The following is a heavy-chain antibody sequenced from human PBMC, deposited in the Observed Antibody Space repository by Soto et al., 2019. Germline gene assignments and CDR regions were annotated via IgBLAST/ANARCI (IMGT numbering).Heavy chain of an antibody. V-gene: IGHV3-48*02. CDR2: ISSSSSTI. CDR1: GFTFSSYS. D-gene: IGHD3-22*01. Sequence: EVQLVESGGGLVQPGGSLRLSCAASGFTFSSYSMNWVRQAPGKGLEWVSYISSSSSTIYYADSVKGRFTISRDNAKNSLYLQMNSLRDEDTAVYYCARDRYYYDSSGYLTDYWGQGTLVTVSS. J-gene: IGHJ4*02. CDR3: ARDRYYYDSSGYLTDY.